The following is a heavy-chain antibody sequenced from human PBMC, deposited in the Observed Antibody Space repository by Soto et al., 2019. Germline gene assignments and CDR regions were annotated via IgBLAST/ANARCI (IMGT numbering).Heavy chain of an antibody. D-gene: IGHD1-26*01. CDR3: ARNSVSKKIDL. J-gene: IGHJ4*02. V-gene: IGHV4-31*03. Sequence: QVQLQESGPGLVKPSQTLSLTCSVSGGSINSGGYYWTWIRQYPGKGLEWIGNIFYSGSTSYNPSLKSRLTISIDTSKPHFSLRLTSVTAADTAVYYCARNSVSKKIDLWGQGTLVTVSS. CDR1: GGSINSGGYY. CDR2: IFYSGST.